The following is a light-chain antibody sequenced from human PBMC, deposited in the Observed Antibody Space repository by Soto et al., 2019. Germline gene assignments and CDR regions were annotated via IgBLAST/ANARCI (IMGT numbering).Light chain of an antibody. Sequence: EIVLTQSPGTLSLSPGERATLSCRASQSVSSSSLAWYQQKPGQAPRFLIYGASTRATGIPDRFSGTGSGTDFTLTISRLEPEDFAVYYCQQYGTSPTTFSQGTKVDIK. CDR3: QQYGTSPTT. J-gene: IGKJ1*01. CDR1: QSVSSSS. V-gene: IGKV3-20*01. CDR2: GAS.